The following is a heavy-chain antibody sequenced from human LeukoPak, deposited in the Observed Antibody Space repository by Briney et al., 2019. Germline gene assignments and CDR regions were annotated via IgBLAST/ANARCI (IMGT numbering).Heavy chain of an antibody. Sequence: SETLSLTCTVSGGSISSYYWSWIRQPPGKGLGWIGYIYYSGSTNYNPSLKSRVTISVDTSKNQFSLKLSSVTAADTAVYYCARAPTVTYYFDYWGQGTLVTVSS. CDR1: GGSISSYY. D-gene: IGHD4-11*01. J-gene: IGHJ4*02. V-gene: IGHV4-59*12. CDR3: ARAPTVTYYFDY. CDR2: IYYSGST.